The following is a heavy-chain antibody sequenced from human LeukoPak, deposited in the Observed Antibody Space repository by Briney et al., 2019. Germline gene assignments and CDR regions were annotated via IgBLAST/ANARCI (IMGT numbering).Heavy chain of an antibody. J-gene: IGHJ4*02. CDR2: INPDGSQK. Sequence: GGSLRLSCVVSGYSFSTNMMTWVRQAPGKGLEWVASINPDGSQKLYVDSVKGRFTISRDNTKSSLYLQMNSLGAEDTAMYYCAKLLGTATTYDSWGQGTRVTVSS. CDR1: GYSFSTNM. CDR3: AKLLGTATTYDS. D-gene: IGHD5-24*01. V-gene: IGHV3-7*01.